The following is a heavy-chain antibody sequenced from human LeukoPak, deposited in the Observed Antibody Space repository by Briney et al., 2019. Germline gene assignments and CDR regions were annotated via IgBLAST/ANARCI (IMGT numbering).Heavy chain of an antibody. CDR2: INSGGSDT. CDR1: GFTFSRYW. J-gene: IGHJ5*01. D-gene: IGHD3-22*01. CDR3: AREDYESYFFDS. V-gene: IGHV3-74*01. Sequence: PGWSLRLSCAASGFTFSRYWMQWVRQAPGKGLVWVSRINSGGSDTTYADSVKGRFTISRDNANNTLYLQANNLRAEDTGVYYCAREDYESYFFDSWGQGDLVTVSS.